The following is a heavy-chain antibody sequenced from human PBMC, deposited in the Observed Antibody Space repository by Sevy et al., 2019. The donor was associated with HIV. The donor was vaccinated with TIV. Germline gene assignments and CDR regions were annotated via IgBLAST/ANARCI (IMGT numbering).Heavy chain of an antibody. V-gene: IGHV1-24*01. Sequence: ASVKVSCKVSGYTLTQLSMNWVRQAPGKGLEWMGTFDPEDGETFYAQNFQGRVTMTEDTSTDTAYMELSNLRSGDTAVYYCATTKDYYDSRGYPFDDWGQGTLVTVSS. J-gene: IGHJ4*02. D-gene: IGHD3-22*01. CDR1: GYTLTQLS. CDR2: FDPEDGET. CDR3: ATTKDYYDSRGYPFDD.